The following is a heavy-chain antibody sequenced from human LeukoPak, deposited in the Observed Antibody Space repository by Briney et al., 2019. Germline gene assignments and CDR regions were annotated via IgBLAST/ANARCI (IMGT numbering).Heavy chain of an antibody. V-gene: IGHV3-7*04. Sequence: PGGSLRLSCATPGFNFSDYRMTWVRQAPGKGLQWVANINRAGTEKHFLDSVEGRFTISRDNAKKSLYLLMNSLSPQDTAVYFCVRGDWYFESWGQGTLVTASS. CDR1: GFNFSDYR. J-gene: IGHJ4*02. D-gene: IGHD2-21*01. CDR2: INRAGTEK. CDR3: VRGDWYFES.